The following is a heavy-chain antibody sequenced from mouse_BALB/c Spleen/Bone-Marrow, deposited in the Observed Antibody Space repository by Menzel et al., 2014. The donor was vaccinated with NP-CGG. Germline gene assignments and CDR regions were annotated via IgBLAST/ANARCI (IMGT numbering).Heavy chain of an antibody. CDR1: GYTFTNFD. Sequence: QVQLQQSGPELVKPGALVKISCKASGYTFTNFDISWVQQRPGQGLEWIGWIYPGDGTTKYTEKFKGKASLTTDKSSSTAYMQLNSLPSDNSAVYFCARGGSFGNAFAYWGQGTLVSVSA. J-gene: IGHJ3*01. CDR3: ARGGSFGNAFAY. CDR2: IYPGDGTT. D-gene: IGHD2-1*01. V-gene: IGHV1S56*01.